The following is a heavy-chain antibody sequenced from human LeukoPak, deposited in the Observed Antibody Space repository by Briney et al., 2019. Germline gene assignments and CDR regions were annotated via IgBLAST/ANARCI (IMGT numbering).Heavy chain of an antibody. D-gene: IGHD1-1*01. V-gene: IGHV3-7*04. J-gene: IGHJ4*02. CDR2: IKQDGSDK. CDR1: GFTFSSYW. CDR3: GREGAGNFDY. Sequence: GGSLRLSCAASGFTFSSYWMTWIRQAQGKGLEWVANIKQDGSDKYYVDSVKGRFTISRDNAKKSLFLQMYSLRAEDTAVYYFGREGAGNFDYWGQGTLVTVS.